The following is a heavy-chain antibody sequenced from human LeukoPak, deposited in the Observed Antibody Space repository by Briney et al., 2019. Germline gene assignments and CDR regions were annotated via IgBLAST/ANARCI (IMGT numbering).Heavy chain of an antibody. V-gene: IGHV4-34*01. CDR3: AREAPATAIYDAFDI. J-gene: IGHJ3*02. CDR2: INHSGST. CDR1: GGSFSGYY. D-gene: IGHD2-21*02. Sequence: SETLSLTCAVYGGSFSGYYWSWIRQPPGKGLEWIGEINHSGSTNYNPSLKSRVTISVDTSKNQFSLKLSSVTAADTAVYYCAREAPATAIYDAFDIWGQGTMVTVSS.